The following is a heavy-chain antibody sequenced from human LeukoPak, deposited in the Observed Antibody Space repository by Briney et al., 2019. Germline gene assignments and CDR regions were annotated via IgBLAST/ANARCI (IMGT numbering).Heavy chain of an antibody. CDR2: ISAYYGNT. CDR1: GYTFTSYG. V-gene: IGHV1-18*01. CDR3: ARSDCSGGSCYAVGWFDP. J-gene: IGHJ5*02. D-gene: IGHD2-15*01. Sequence: GASVKVSCKASGYTFTSYGISWVRQAPGQGLEWMGWISAYYGNTNYAQKLQGRVTMTTDTSTSTAYMELRSLRSDDTAVYYCARSDCSGGSCYAVGWFDPWGQGTLVTVSS.